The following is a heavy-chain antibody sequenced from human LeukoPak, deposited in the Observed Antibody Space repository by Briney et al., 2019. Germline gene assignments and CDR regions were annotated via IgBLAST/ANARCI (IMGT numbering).Heavy chain of an antibody. V-gene: IGHV3-30-3*01. J-gene: IGHJ4*02. D-gene: IGHD3-16*02. CDR1: GFTFTNYA. CDR2: ISYDRSNK. CDR3: ARDSGPFYDYVWGTYHFDY. Sequence: PGRSLRLSCAASGFTFTNYAMHWVRQAPGKGLEWVAIISYDRSNKYYTDSVTGRFTISRDNSKNTLYLQMNSLRIEDTAVYYCARDSGPFYDYVWGTYHFDYWGQGTLVTVSS.